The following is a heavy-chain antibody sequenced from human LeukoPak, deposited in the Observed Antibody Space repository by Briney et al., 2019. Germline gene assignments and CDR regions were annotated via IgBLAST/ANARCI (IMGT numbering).Heavy chain of an antibody. D-gene: IGHD1-26*01. CDR3: ARDRERSPYYYMDV. V-gene: IGHV4-4*02. CDR2: IYHSGST. CDR1: GGSISSSNW. Sequence: PSETLSLTCAISGGSISSSNWWSWVRQPPGKGLEWIGEIYHSGSTNYNPSLKSRVTISVDTSKNQFSLKLSSVTAADTAVYYCARDRERSPYYYMDVWGKGTTVTVSS. J-gene: IGHJ6*03.